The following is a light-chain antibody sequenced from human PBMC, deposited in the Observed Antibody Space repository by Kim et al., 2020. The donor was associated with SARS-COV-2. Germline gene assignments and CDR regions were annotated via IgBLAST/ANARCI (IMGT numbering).Light chain of an antibody. CDR1: NIGSKS. Sequence: SYELTQPPSVSVAPGKTARITCGGNNIGSKSVHWYQQKPGQAPVLVIYHDSERPSGIPERFSGSNSGNTATLTISRVEAGDEADYYCQVWDSSSDHPVFG. J-gene: IGLJ3*02. V-gene: IGLV3-21*04. CDR3: QVWDSSSDHPV. CDR2: HDS.